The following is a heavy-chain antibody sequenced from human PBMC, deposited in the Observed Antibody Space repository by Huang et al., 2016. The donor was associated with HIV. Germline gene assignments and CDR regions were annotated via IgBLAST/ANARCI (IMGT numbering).Heavy chain of an antibody. CDR2: IKQDGSEK. CDR1: TATFNAYW. V-gene: IGHV3-7*01. CDR3: ATKASAMDI. D-gene: IGHD1-7*01. J-gene: IGHJ6*02. Sequence: LVESGGGVVQPGGSRRLSCAGSTATFNAYWMSWVRQRPGQGLEWVANIKQDGSEKYYIDSVEGRFNISRDNVKKSLFLEMNNLRVADTAVYYCATKASAMDIWGQGTTVIVSS.